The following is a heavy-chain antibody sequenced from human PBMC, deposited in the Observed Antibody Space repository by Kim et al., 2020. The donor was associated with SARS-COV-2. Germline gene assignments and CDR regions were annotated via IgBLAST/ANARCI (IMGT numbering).Heavy chain of an antibody. CDR2: IKSKTDGGTT. D-gene: IGHD3-10*01. CDR1: GFTFSNAW. Sequence: GGSLRLSCAASGFTFSNAWMSWVRQAPGKGLEWVGRIKSKTDGGTTDYAAPVKGRFTISRDDSKNTLYLQMNSLKTEDTAVYYCFIGRITMVRGVITKRPGYFDYWGQGTLVTVSS. V-gene: IGHV3-15*01. CDR3: FIGRITMVRGVITKRPGYFDY. J-gene: IGHJ4*02.